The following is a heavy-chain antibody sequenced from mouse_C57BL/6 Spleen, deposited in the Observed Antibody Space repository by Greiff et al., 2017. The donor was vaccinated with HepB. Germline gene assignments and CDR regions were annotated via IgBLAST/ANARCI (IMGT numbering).Heavy chain of an antibody. CDR3: ARGAVDYAMDY. CDR2: IDPSDSET. CDR1: GYTFTSYW. V-gene: IGHV1-52*01. J-gene: IGHJ4*01. D-gene: IGHD1-1*01. Sequence: QVQLKQPGAELVRPGSSVKLSCKASGYTFTSYWMHWVKQRPIQGLEWIGNIDPSDSETHYNQKFKDKATLTVDKSSSTAYMQLSSLTSEDSAVYYCARGAVDYAMDYWGQGTSVTVSS.